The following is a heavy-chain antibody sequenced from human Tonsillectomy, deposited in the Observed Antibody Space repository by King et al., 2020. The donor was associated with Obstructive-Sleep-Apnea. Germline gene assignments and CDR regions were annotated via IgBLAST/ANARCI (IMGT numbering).Heavy chain of an antibody. CDR1: GASIRTTTYN. CDR3: ATVRIAARAFDI. CDR2: IYYRGTT. J-gene: IGHJ3*02. Sequence: QLQESGPGLVKPSETLSVTCSVSGASIRTTTYNWGWIRQSPGKGLEWIGSIYYRGTTYYSPYLKSRVTISVDTSKKQFSLRLTSVTAADTAVYYCATVRIAARAFDIWGQGTMVTVSS. V-gene: IGHV4-39*07. D-gene: IGHD6-25*01.